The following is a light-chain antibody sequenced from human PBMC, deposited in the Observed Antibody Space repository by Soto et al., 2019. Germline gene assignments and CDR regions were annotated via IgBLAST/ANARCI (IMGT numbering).Light chain of an antibody. CDR3: QQYGSSPLT. CDR2: GAF. Sequence: ILLTQSPGTLSLSPGERATLSCRASQSVSNNYLAWYQQKPGQAPRLLIYGAFSRATGIPYRFSGGGSGTDFTLTISRLEPEDFAVYYCQQYGSSPLTFGGGTKVDIK. CDR1: QSVSNNY. V-gene: IGKV3-20*01. J-gene: IGKJ4*01.